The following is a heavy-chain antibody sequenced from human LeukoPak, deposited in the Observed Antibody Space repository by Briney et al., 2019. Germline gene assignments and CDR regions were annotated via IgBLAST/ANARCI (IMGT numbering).Heavy chain of an antibody. J-gene: IGHJ4*02. CDR3: ARGGVRYDLIFDY. CDR1: GYTFTSYA. D-gene: IGHD1-20*01. Sequence: ASVKVSCKASGYTFTSYAMRWVRQAPGQRLEWMGWINAGNGNTKYSQKFQGRVTITRDTSTSTAYMELRSLRSDDTAVYYCARGGVRYDLIFDYWGQGTLVTVSS. V-gene: IGHV1-3*01. CDR2: INAGNGNT.